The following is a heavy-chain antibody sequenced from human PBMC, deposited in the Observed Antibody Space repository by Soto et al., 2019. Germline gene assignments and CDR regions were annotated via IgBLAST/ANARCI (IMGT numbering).Heavy chain of an antibody. J-gene: IGHJ3*01. D-gene: IGHD6-13*01. Sequence: SETLSLTCVVSSGSINFYYWNWIRQPPGKGLEWIGSTYYRGSTNYNPTLKSRVTISIDTSNTQFSLRLTSVTAADTAVYYCARGLNTGGYRAFDLWGPGTLVTVSS. CDR3: ARGLNTGGYRAFDL. V-gene: IGHV4-59*12. CDR2: TYYRGST. CDR1: SGSINFYY.